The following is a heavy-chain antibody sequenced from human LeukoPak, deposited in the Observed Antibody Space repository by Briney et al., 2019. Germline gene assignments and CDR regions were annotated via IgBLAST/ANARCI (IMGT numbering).Heavy chain of an antibody. V-gene: IGHV3-7*01. D-gene: IGHD1-26*01. J-gene: IGHJ4*02. CDR2: IKPDESEK. Sequence: GGSLRLSCATSGFTFSSYWMSWVRQAPGKGLEWVTNIKPDESEKYYVDSVKGRFTVSRDNAKNSVYLQMNSLRVEDTAVYYCARVGDGATLEYWGQGTLVTVSS. CDR3: ARVGDGATLEY. CDR1: GFTFSSYW.